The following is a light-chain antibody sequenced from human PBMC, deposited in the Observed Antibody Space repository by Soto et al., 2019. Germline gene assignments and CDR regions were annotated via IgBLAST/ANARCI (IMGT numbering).Light chain of an antibody. CDR1: QSLVYSDGNTY. J-gene: IGKJ5*01. CDR2: TVS. V-gene: IGKV2-30*01. CDR3: MQGTHRPIT. Sequence: DVVMTQSPLSLPVTLGQPASISCRSSQSLVYSDGNTYLSWFQQRPGQSPRRLIYTVSNRDSGVPDRFSGSGSGTDFTLKISRVEAEDVGVYYCMQGTHRPITFGQGTRLEIK.